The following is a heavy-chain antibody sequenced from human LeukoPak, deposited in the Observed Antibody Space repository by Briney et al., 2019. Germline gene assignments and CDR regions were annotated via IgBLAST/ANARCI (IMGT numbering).Heavy chain of an antibody. J-gene: IGHJ4*02. CDR2: IYYSGST. CDR1: GGSISNYF. Sequence: SETLSLTCTVSGGSISNYFWSWIRQPPGKGLEWIGYIYYSGSTNYNPSLKSRATISVDTPKNQFSLKLSSVTAADTAVYYCARVQGDGNNFDYWGQGTLVTVSS. CDR3: ARVQGDGNNFDY. V-gene: IGHV4-59*01. D-gene: IGHD5-24*01.